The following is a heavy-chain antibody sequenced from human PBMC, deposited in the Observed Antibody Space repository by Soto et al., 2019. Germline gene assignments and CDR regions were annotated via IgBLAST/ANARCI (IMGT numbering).Heavy chain of an antibody. D-gene: IGHD5-18*01. CDR2: IIPIFGTA. CDR3: ARGGYSYGLHLPFDY. Sequence: QVQLVQSGAEVKKPGSSVKVSCKASGGTFSSYAISWVRQAPGQGLEWMGGIIPIFGTANYAQKFKGRVTITADESTSTAYMELSSLRSEDTAVYSCARGGYSYGLHLPFDYWGQGTLVTVSS. CDR1: GGTFSSYA. J-gene: IGHJ4*02. V-gene: IGHV1-69*01.